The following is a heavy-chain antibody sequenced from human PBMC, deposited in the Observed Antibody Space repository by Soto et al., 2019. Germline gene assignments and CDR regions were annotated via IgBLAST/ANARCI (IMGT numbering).Heavy chain of an antibody. CDR2: INHSGST. CDR1: GGSFSGYC. D-gene: IGHD3-22*01. V-gene: IGHV4-34*01. J-gene: IGHJ4*02. Sequence: SETLSLTCAVYGGSFSGYCWSWIRQPPGKGLEWIGEINHSGSTNYNPSLKSRVTISVDTSKNQFSLTLSSVTAADTAVYYCASSTSNYYDSSGYYGDWGQGNLVTVSS. CDR3: ASSTSNYYDSSGYYGD.